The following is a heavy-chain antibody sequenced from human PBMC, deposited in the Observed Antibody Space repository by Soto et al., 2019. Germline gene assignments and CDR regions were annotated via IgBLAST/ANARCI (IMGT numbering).Heavy chain of an antibody. CDR2: IYWDDDK. V-gene: IGHV2-5*02. D-gene: IGHD3-16*01. CDR1: GFSLSTSGVG. CDR3: APKSPNGGFDP. Sequence: QITLKESGPTLVKPTQTITLTCTFSGFSLSTSGVGVGWIRQPPGKALEWLALIYWDDDKRYSPSLKSRLTITKDTSKNQVVLSMTNMDPVDTATYYCAPKSPNGGFDPWGQGTLVTVSS. J-gene: IGHJ5*02.